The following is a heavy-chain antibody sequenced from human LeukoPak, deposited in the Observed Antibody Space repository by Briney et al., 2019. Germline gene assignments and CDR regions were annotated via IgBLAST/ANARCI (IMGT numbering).Heavy chain of an antibody. CDR3: TRDTGCSGGACNSYYDH. D-gene: IGHD2-15*01. V-gene: IGHV3-7*01. Sequence: GGSLRLSCAASGFTFSSYWMTWVRQAPGQGLEWVANIKEDGSAKYHVDSVKGRFTISRDNAKNSLYLQMNSLRVEDTAVYYCTRDTGCSGGACNSYYDHRGQGTLVTVYS. CDR1: GFTFSSYW. CDR2: IKEDGSAK. J-gene: IGHJ4*02.